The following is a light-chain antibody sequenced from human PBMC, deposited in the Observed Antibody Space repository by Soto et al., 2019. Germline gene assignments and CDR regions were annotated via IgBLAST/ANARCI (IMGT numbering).Light chain of an antibody. CDR1: ESISRH. V-gene: IGKV1-39*01. CDR2: AAS. CDR3: QQSYTTLSIT. J-gene: IGKJ5*01. Sequence: DIQMTQSPSSLSASVGDRVTITCRASESISRHLNWYQQKPGKAPKLLTYAASSLQNGVPSRFRGGGSRTDFTLTISNLQPEDFATYYCQQSYTTLSITFGQGTRLAIK.